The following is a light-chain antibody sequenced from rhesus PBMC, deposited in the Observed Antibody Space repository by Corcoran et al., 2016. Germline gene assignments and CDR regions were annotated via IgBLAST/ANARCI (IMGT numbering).Light chain of an antibody. V-gene: IGKV1-74*01. CDR2: KAS. Sequence: DIQMTQSPSSLSASVGDRVTITCRASENVNHYLNWYQQKPGKAPKLLIYKASTLHSGVPSRFSGSGSGTDYTFTISSLQPEDVATYYCQHGYGTPYSFGQGTKVEIK. CDR1: ENVNHY. J-gene: IGKJ2*01. CDR3: QHGYGTPYS.